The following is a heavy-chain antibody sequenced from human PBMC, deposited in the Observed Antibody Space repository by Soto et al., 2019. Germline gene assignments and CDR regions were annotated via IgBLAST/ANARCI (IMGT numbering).Heavy chain of an antibody. CDR1: GYPFTNYG. CDR2: INTYNANT. Sequence: VQLVQSGVEVKKPGASVKVSCKASGYPFTNYGISWVRQAPGQGLEWMGWINTYNANTNYAQKVQGRVTLTTETSTSTAYMELRSLRPDDTAVYYCARDLLYSTRSTVRFDIWGQGTMLTVSS. D-gene: IGHD6-13*01. V-gene: IGHV1-18*01. CDR3: ARDLLYSTRSTVRFDI. J-gene: IGHJ3*02.